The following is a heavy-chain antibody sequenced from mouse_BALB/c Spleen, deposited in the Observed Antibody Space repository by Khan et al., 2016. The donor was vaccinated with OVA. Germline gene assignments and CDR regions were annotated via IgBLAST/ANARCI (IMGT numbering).Heavy chain of an antibody. J-gene: IGHJ4*01. CDR1: GFTFSAYG. V-gene: IGHV5-15*02. Sequence: EVKVVESGGGLVQPGGSRKLSCAASGFTFSAYGLAWVRQAPGKGPEWVASISSLAYSIYYADTVPGRFTISRENAKNTLYLEMSSLRSEDTAMYYCARSWAMDYWGQGTSVTVSS. CDR3: ARSWAMDY. CDR2: ISSLAYSI.